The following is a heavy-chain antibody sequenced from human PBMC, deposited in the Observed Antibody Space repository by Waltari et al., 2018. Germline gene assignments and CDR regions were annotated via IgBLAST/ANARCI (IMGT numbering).Heavy chain of an antibody. Sequence: QLQLQESGPGLVKPSETLSLTCTVSGGSISSSSYYWGWIRQPPGKGLEWIGSIYYSGGTYYNPSLKSRVTISVDTSKNQFSLKLSSVTAADTAVYYCARRWAYWGGYFDYWGQGTLVTVSS. CDR2: IYYSGGT. V-gene: IGHV4-39*01. CDR3: ARRWAYWGGYFDY. D-gene: IGHD2-8*02. J-gene: IGHJ4*02. CDR1: GGSISSSSYY.